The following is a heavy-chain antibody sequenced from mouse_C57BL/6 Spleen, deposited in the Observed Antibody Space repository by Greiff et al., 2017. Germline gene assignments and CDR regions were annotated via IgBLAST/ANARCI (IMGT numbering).Heavy chain of an antibody. D-gene: IGHD2-9*01. V-gene: IGHV3-8*01. CDR2: ISYSGST. CDR3: ARSFYGYDGGYYAMDY. J-gene: IGHJ4*01. CDR1: GYSITSDY. Sequence: VQLQQSGPGLAKPSQTLSLTCSVTGYSITSDYWNWIRKFPGNKLEYMGYISYSGSTYYNPSLKSRISITRDTSKNQYYLQLNSVTTEDTATYYCARSFYGYDGGYYAMDYWGQGTSVTVSS.